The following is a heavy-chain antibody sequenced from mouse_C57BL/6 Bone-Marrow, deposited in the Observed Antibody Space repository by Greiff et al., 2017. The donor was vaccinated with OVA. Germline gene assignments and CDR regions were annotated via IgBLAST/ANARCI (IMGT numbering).Heavy chain of an antibody. CDR1: GFNIKNTY. CDR3: ARGPPLLRRSDY. CDR2: IDPANGNT. J-gene: IGHJ2*01. D-gene: IGHD1-1*01. V-gene: IGHV14-3*01. Sequence: EVQRVESVAELVRPGASVKLSCTASGFNIKNTYMHWVKQRPEQGLEWIGRIDPANGNTKYAPKFQGKATITADTSSNTAYLQLSSLTSEDTAIYYCARGPPLLRRSDYWGQGTTLTVSS.